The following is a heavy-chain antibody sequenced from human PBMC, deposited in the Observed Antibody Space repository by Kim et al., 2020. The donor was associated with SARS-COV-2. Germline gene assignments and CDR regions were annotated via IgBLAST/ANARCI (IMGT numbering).Heavy chain of an antibody. D-gene: IGHD3-9*01. J-gene: IGHJ3*02. CDR3: ARDSFDGRGLDAFDI. Sequence: LKGRITISPATSKNQFSLQLNSVTPEDTAVYYCARDSFDGRGLDAFDIWGQGTIVTVSS. V-gene: IGHV6-1*01.